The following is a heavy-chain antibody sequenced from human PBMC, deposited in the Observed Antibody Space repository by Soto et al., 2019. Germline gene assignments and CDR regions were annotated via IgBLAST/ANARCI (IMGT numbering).Heavy chain of an antibody. CDR2: INPNSGGT. CDR3: ARGPDIMITFVGGPFDY. V-gene: IGHV1-2*02. D-gene: IGHD3-16*01. Sequence: QVQLVQSGAEVKKPGASVKVSCKASGYTFTGYYMHWVRQAPGQGLEWMGWINPNSGGTNYAQKFQGRVTMTRDTSISTAYMELSRLRSDDTAVYYCARGPDIMITFVGGPFDYWGQGTLVTVSS. J-gene: IGHJ4*02. CDR1: GYTFTGYY.